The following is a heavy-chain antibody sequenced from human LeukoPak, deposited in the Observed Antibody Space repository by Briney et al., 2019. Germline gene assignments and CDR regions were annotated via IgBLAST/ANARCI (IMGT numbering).Heavy chain of an antibody. CDR1: GYTFTNYD. Sequence: GASVKASCKASGYTFTNYDINWVRQATGQGLEWMGYMNPDSHNSDYAQRFQGRVTITTDPSTSTAYMELSSLRSEDTAVYYCAREGLDYWGQGTLVTVSS. J-gene: IGHJ4*02. CDR3: AREGLDY. V-gene: IGHV1-8*03. CDR2: MNPDSHNS.